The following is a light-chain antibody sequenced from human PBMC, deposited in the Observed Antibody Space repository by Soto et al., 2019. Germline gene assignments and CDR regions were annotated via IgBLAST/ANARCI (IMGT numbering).Light chain of an antibody. Sequence: VPIPPYPSTLSASVGDRVTITCRASQTISSWLAWYQQKPGKAPKLLIYKASTLKSGVPSRFSGSGSGTEFTLTISSLQPEDFAVYYCQQRSNWPQTFGQGGNVDVK. CDR3: QQRSNWPQT. CDR1: QTISSW. V-gene: IGKV1-5*03. CDR2: KAS. J-gene: IGKJ1*01.